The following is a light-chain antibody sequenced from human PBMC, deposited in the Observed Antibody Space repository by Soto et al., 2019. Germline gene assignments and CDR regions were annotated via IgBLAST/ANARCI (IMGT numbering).Light chain of an antibody. CDR1: QGISNN. Sequence: DIQMTQSPSSLSASVGDRVTITCRASQGISNNLAWYQQKPGKVPKLLIFTASTLQSGVPSRFSGRGSGTDFTLTISRLQPEDVATYYCQKYNDAPYTFGQGTRLEI. CDR2: TAS. CDR3: QKYNDAPYT. J-gene: IGKJ2*01. V-gene: IGKV1-27*01.